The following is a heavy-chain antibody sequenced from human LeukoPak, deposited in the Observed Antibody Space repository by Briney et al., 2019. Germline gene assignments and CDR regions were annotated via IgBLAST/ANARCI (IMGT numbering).Heavy chain of an antibody. CDR2: ISGDGGNT. Sequence: PGGSLRLSCAASGFTFDDYAMHWVRQAPGKGLEWVSLISGDGGNTYYADSVKGRFTISRDNSKNSLYLQMYSLRTEDTDLYYCAKDGRDRSGHDYWGQGTLVTVSS. D-gene: IGHD3-22*01. J-gene: IGHJ4*02. CDR1: GFTFDDYA. V-gene: IGHV3-43*02. CDR3: AKDGRDRSGHDY.